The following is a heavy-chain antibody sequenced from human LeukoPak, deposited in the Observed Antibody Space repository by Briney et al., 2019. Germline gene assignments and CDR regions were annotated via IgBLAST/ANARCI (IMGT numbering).Heavy chain of an antibody. CDR2: INHSGST. V-gene: IGHV4-34*01. D-gene: IGHD2-2*01. J-gene: IGHJ4*02. Sequence: SETLSLTCAVYGGSFSGYYWSWIRQPPGKGLEWIGEINHSGSTNYNPSLKSRVTISVDTSKNQFSLKLSSVTAADTAVYYCATLSLGYCSSTSCYPEYYFDYWGQGTLVTVSS. CDR1: GGSFSGYY. CDR3: ATLSLGYCSSTSCYPEYYFDY.